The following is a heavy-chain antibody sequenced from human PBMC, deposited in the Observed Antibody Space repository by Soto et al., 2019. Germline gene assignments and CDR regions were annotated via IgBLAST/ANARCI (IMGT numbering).Heavy chain of an antibody. CDR2: INPSGFST. CDR1: GYTFSSSY. D-gene: IGHD5-18*01. V-gene: IGHV1-46*01. CDR3: ASGGYTYGFSAMDV. Sequence: ASVKVSCKASGYTFSSSYIHWVRQAPGQGLEWMGLINPSGFSTDYAQTFQGRVTVTRDTSTSTVYMELSSLRSEDTVVYYCASGGYTYGFSAMDVWGPGTTVTVSS. J-gene: IGHJ6*02.